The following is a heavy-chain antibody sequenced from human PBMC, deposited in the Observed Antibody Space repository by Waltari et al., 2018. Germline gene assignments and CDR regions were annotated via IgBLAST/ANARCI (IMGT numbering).Heavy chain of an antibody. J-gene: IGHJ4*02. V-gene: IGHV3-33*01. CDR3: VRVGKYCGGDCYYDY. CDR2: IWYDGSNK. D-gene: IGHD2-21*02. CDR1: GFTFSSYG. Sequence: QVQLVESGGGVVQPGRSLRLSCAASGFTFSSYGMHWVRQAPGKGLEWVAVIWYDGSNKYYADSVKGRFTISRDNSKNTLYLQMNSLRAEDTAVYYCVRVGKYCGGDCYYDYWGQGTLVTVSS.